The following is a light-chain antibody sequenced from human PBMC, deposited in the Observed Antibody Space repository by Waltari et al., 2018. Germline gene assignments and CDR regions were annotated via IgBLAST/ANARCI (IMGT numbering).Light chain of an antibody. CDR2: WAS. CDR1: QSVLYSSNNKNY. CDR3: QQYYSTPPT. Sequence: DIVMTQSPDSLAVSLGERAPINCKSSQSVLYSSNNKNYLAWYQQKPGQTPKLLIYWASTRESGVPDRFSGSGSGTDFTLTISSLQAEDVAVYYCQQYYSTPPTFGQGTTLEIK. J-gene: IGKJ2*01. V-gene: IGKV4-1*01.